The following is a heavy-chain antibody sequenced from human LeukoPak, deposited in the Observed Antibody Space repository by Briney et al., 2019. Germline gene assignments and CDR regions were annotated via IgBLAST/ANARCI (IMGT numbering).Heavy chain of an antibody. CDR1: GFKFSSYS. CDR2: ISSSSSYI. CDR3: ARDSYGSGSYYLYYYYYYMDV. V-gene: IGHV3-21*01. J-gene: IGHJ6*03. D-gene: IGHD3-10*01. Sequence: GGSLRLSCAASGFKFSSYSMKWVRQAPGKGLEWVSFISSSSSYIYYADSLKGRFTISRDNAKNSLYLQMNSLRAEDTAVYYCARDSYGSGSYYLYYYYYYMDVWGKGTTVTVSS.